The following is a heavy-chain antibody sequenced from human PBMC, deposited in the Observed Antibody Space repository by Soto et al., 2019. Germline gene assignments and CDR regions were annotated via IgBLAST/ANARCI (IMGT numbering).Heavy chain of an antibody. D-gene: IGHD6-19*01. Sequence: ASVKVSCKASGYTFTSYYLHWVRQAPGQGLEWMGIINPSGGSTTYAQKFQGRVTMTRDRSTSTAYMERSSLRSEDTAVYYCAASYDQVAVILPVFWGQGTMVIVS. CDR1: GYTFTSYY. J-gene: IGHJ3*01. CDR2: INPSGGST. V-gene: IGHV1-46*01. CDR3: AASYDQVAVILPVF.